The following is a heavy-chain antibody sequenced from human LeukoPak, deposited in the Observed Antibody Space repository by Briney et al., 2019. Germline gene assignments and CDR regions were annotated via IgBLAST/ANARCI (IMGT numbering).Heavy chain of an antibody. CDR2: IKQDGSEK. CDR1: GYSISSGYY. V-gene: IGHV3-7*01. J-gene: IGHJ6*03. Sequence: TSETLSLTCAVSGYSISSGYYWGWVRQAPGKGLEWVANIKQDGSEKYYVDSVKGRFTISRDNAKNSLYLQMNSLRAEDTAVYYCARLDDFWSGYWGNYYYYMDVWGKGTTVTVSS. CDR3: ARLDDFWSGYWGNYYYYMDV. D-gene: IGHD3-3*01.